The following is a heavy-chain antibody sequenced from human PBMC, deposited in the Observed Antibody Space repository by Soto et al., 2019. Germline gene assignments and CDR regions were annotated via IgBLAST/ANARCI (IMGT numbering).Heavy chain of an antibody. J-gene: IGHJ5*01. Sequence: EVQLVETGGGLIQPGGSLRLSCEASGFIVRSNFMNWVRQAPGKGLEWVSVIYSGGGTYYADSVKGRFTISRDISKNTLYLHMNSLRDEDTAVYYCVGQWFDFWGQGTLVTVSS. CDR2: IYSGGGT. CDR1: GFIVRSNF. CDR3: VGQWFDF. V-gene: IGHV3-53*02.